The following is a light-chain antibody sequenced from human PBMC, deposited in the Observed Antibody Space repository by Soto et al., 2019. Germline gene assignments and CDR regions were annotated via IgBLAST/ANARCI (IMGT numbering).Light chain of an antibody. V-gene: IGLV2-14*03. CDR2: DVS. J-gene: IGLJ1*01. CDR3: NSYTTSSTYV. CDR1: SSDVGAYNY. Sequence: QSALTQPASGSGSPGQSIAISCTGTSSDVGAYNYVSWYQQHPGKAPKLMIYDVSNRPSGVSNRFSGSKSGNTASLTISGLQAEDEADYYCNSYTTSSTYVFGTGTKLTVL.